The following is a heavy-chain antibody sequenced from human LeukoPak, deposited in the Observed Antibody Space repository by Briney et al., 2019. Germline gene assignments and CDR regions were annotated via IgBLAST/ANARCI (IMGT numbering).Heavy chain of an antibody. J-gene: IGHJ6*03. CDR1: GFTFNNYW. V-gene: IGHV3-7*01. CDR3: ARDPWHYSHYMDV. Sequence: GGSLRLSCAASGFTFNNYWMTWVRQAPGMGLEWVANIKQDGSEKYYVDSVKGRFTISRDIAKNSLYLQMDSLRAEDTAVYYCARDPWHYSHYMDVWGKGTTVTVSS. D-gene: IGHD3-10*01. CDR2: IKQDGSEK.